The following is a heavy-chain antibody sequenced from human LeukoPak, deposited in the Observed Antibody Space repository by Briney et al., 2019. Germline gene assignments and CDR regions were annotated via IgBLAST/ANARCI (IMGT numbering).Heavy chain of an antibody. CDR1: GFTVSSNY. Sequence: GGSLRLSCAASGFTVSSNYMSWVRQAPGKGLEWVSVNYSGGSTYYADSVKGRFTISRDNSKNTLYLQMNSLRAEDTAVYYCARGTAYYYRSGSYPALDYWGQGTLVTVSS. J-gene: IGHJ4*02. CDR2: NYSGGST. CDR3: ARGTAYYYRSGSYPALDY. V-gene: IGHV3-53*01. D-gene: IGHD3-10*01.